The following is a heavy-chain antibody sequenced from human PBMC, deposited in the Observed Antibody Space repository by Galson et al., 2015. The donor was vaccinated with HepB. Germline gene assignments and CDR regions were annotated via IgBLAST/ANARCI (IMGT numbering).Heavy chain of an antibody. CDR3: ATAAGYNSDSYSFDY. V-gene: IGHV3-23*01. D-gene: IGHD5-24*01. CDR2: ISGGGYRA. J-gene: IGHJ4*02. Sequence: SLRLSCAASGFAFSTHAMSWVRQAPGKGLEWVSNISGGGYRAYYADSVKGRFSISRHNSKNTLSLQMNSLRVWETAVYYCATAAGYNSDSYSFDYWGQGSLVIVSS. CDR1: GFAFSTHA.